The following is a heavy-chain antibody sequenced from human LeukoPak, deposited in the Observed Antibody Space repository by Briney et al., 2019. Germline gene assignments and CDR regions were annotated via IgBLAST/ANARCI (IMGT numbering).Heavy chain of an antibody. CDR3: ASLGYFSYGVDV. CDR2: LYYGGAT. J-gene: IGHJ6*02. Sequence: MXSQTLSLTCTVSGGSISSGSYYWSWIRQHPGKGLECIGFLYYGGATYYNPSLKSRVAISVDASKNQFSLKVSSVTAADTAVYYCASLGYFSYGVDVWGQGTTVTVSS. D-gene: IGHD3-16*01. V-gene: IGHV4-31*03. CDR1: GGSISSGSYY.